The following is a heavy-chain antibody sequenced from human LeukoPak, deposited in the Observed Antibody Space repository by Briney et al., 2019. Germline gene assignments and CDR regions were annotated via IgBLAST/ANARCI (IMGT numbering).Heavy chain of an antibody. CDR2: ISADNGNI. D-gene: IGHD3-22*01. CDR1: GYTFTSYG. J-gene: IGHJ4*02. CDR3: ARVCPSRGYYDSSGYSDC. Sequence: ASVKVSCKASGYTFTSYGISWVRQAPGQGLEWMGWISADNGNINYAQNVQGRVTMTTDTSTSTAYMELRRLRSDDTAVYYCARVCPSRGYYDSSGYSDCWGQGTLVTVSS. V-gene: IGHV1-18*01.